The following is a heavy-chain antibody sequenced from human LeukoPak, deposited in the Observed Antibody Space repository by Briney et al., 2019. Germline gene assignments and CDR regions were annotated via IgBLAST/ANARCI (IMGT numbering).Heavy chain of an antibody. CDR2: IYYSGST. Sequence: SETLSLTCTVSGGSISSSSYYWGWIRQPPGKGLEWIGSIYYSGSTYYNPSLKSRVTISVDTSKNQFSLKLSSVTAADTAVYYCARRSGYNIQMILDYWGQGTLVTVSS. CDR3: ARRSGYNIQMILDY. D-gene: IGHD5-24*01. CDR1: GGSISSSSYY. V-gene: IGHV4-39*07. J-gene: IGHJ4*02.